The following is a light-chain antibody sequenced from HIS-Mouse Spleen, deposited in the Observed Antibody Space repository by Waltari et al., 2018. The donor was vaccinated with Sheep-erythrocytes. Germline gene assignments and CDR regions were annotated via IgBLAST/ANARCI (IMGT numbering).Light chain of an antibody. Sequence: SYELTQPPSVSVSPGQTASITCSGDKLGDKYACCYQQKPGQSPVLVIYQDSKRPSGIPERFSGSNSGNTATLTISGTQAMDEADYYYQAWDSSTYVFGTGTKVTVL. CDR3: QAWDSSTYV. J-gene: IGLJ1*01. CDR2: QDS. CDR1: KLGDKY. V-gene: IGLV3-1*01.